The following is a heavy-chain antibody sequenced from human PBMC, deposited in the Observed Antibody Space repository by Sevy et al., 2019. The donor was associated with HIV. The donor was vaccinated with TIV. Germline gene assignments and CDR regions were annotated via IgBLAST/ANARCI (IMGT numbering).Heavy chain of an antibody. J-gene: IGHJ6*02. CDR2: ISSSSSYT. CDR3: ARDLGWTYYYYGIDV. CDR1: GFTFSDYY. V-gene: IGHV3-11*06. Sequence: GGSLRFSCAASGFTFSDYYMSWIRQAPGKGLEWVSYISSSSSYTNYADSVKGRFTISRDNAKNSLYLQMNSLRAEDTAEYYCARDLGWTYYYYGIDVWGQGTTVTVSS. D-gene: IGHD6-19*01.